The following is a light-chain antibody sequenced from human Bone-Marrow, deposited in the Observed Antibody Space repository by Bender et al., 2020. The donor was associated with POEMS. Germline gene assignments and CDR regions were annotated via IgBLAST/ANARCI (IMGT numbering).Light chain of an antibody. Sequence: QSALTQPASVSGSPGQSITISCTGASSDVGSYNLVSWYQHHPGKAPKLMLYEGSKRPSGVSNRFSGSKSGNTASLTISGLQSEDEADYYCCSYAGTRSWVFGGGTKLTVL. V-gene: IGLV2-23*01. CDR1: SSDVGSYNL. CDR3: CSYAGTRSWV. J-gene: IGLJ3*02. CDR2: EGS.